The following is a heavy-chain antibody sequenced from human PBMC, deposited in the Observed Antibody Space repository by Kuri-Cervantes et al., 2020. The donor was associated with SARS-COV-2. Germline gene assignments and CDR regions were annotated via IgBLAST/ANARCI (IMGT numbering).Heavy chain of an antibody. CDR2: IYYSGST. V-gene: IGHV4-61*01. J-gene: IGHJ6*03. CDR3: ARGCSSTSCYQLNYYYYMDV. D-gene: IGHD2-2*01. Sequence: SETLSLTCTVSGGSVSSGSYYWSWIRQPPGKGLEWIGYIYYSGSTNYNPSLKSRVTISVDASKNQFSLKLSSVTAADTAVYYCARGCSSTSCYQLNYYYYMDVWGKGTTVTVSS. CDR1: GGSVSSGSYY.